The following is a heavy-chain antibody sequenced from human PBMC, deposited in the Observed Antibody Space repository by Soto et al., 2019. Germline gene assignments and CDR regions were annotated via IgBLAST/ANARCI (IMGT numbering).Heavy chain of an antibody. Sequence: GGSLRLSCVASGFTFSGHVMNWVRQAPGKGLEWLSYITDSSSTIYYADSVRGRFIISRDNARKSLFLQMSSLRDEDTAIYYCARGDCSGGSCYGMDVWGQGTTVTVSS. CDR3: ARGDCSGGSCYGMDV. CDR1: GFTFSGHV. CDR2: ITDSSSTI. V-gene: IGHV3-48*02. D-gene: IGHD2-15*01. J-gene: IGHJ6*02.